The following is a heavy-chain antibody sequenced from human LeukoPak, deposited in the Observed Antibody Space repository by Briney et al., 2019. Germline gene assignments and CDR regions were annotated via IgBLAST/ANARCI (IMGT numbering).Heavy chain of an antibody. D-gene: IGHD5-18*01. CDR2: IYYSGST. V-gene: IGHV4-59*01. J-gene: IGHJ4*02. Sequence: SQTLSLTCTVSGGSISSYYWSWIRQPPGKGLEWIGYIYYSGSTNYNPPLKSRVTISVDTSKNQFSLKLSSVIAADTAVYYCARVSVDTAMVTPSLYFDYWGQGTLVTVSS. CDR3: ARVSVDTAMVTPSLYFDY. CDR1: GGSISSYY.